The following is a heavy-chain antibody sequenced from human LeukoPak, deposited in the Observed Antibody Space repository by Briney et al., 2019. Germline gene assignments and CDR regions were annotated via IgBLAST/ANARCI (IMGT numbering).Heavy chain of an antibody. V-gene: IGHV3-21*01. D-gene: IGHD4-23*01. CDR2: ISSSSSYI. CDR3: AKDLRYGGQGDAFDI. J-gene: IGHJ3*02. Sequence: PGGSLRLSCAASGFTFSSYSMNWVRQAPGKGLEWVSSISSSSSYIYYADSVKGRFTISRDNAKNSLYLQMNSLRAEDTAVYFCAKDLRYGGQGDAFDIWGQGTMVTVSS. CDR1: GFTFSSYS.